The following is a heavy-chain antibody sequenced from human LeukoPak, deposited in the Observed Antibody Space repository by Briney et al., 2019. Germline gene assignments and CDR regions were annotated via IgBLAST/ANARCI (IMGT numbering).Heavy chain of an antibody. CDR3: TRASVAGRHYFDY. V-gene: IGHV3-23*01. Sequence: GGSLRLSCAASGFICSNYAMSWVRQAPGKGLEWVSVISGSGSSTFYTDSVKGRFTISRDNSKNTLYLQMNSLRAEDTAVYYCTRASVAGRHYFDYWGQGTLVTVSS. CDR2: ISGSGSST. J-gene: IGHJ4*02. CDR1: GFICSNYA. D-gene: IGHD6-19*01.